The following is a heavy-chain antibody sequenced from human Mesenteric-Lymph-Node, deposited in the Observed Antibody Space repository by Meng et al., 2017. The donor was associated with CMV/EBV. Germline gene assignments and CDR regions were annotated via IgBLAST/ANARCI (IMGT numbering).Heavy chain of an antibody. CDR3: AREGDGGNSFPDY. J-gene: IGHJ4*02. D-gene: IGHD4-23*01. Sequence: ASVKVSCKASGYTFTGYYMHWVRQAPGQGLEWMGCINPNTGDTNHAQKLQGRVTVTSDTSISTAYMELSSLTSDDPAVYYCAREGDGGNSFPDYWGQGTLVTVSS. CDR2: INPNTGDT. CDR1: GYTFTGYY. V-gene: IGHV1-2*02.